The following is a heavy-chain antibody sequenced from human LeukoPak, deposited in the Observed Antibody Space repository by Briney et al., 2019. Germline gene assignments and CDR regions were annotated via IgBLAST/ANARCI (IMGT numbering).Heavy chain of an antibody. Sequence: GGSLRLSCAASGFTVSSNYMSWVRQAPGKGLEWVSVIYSGGSTYYADSVKGRFTISRDNSKNTLYLQMNSLRAEDTAVYYCARPRSGYYSKSFNYGMDVWGQGTTVTVSS. CDR2: IYSGGST. D-gene: IGHD3-22*01. J-gene: IGHJ6*02. V-gene: IGHV3-53*01. CDR1: GFTVSSNY. CDR3: ARPRSGYYSKSFNYGMDV.